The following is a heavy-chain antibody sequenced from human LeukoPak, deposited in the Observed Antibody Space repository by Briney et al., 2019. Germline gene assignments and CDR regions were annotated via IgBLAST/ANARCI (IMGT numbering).Heavy chain of an antibody. CDR3: ARHVGLWGFDY. CDR1: APSISNYY. D-gene: IGHD3-16*01. CDR2: IYYGGDP. J-gene: IGHJ4*02. V-gene: IGHV4-59*08. Sequence: SQSLSPTRTLSAPSISNYYWTSIRQPPGKWLEWIANIYYGGDPTYHPFLKSRVTISAETPKNLGSLKLSSVNAADPAVDYWARHVGLWGFDYWGQGTLVTV.